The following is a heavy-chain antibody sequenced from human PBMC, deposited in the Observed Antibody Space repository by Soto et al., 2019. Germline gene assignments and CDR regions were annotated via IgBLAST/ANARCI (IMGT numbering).Heavy chain of an antibody. CDR1: GFTFSSYT. J-gene: IGHJ6*02. CDR3: ARVIGGYRTGNYYYYGMDV. Sequence: GGSLRLSCAVSGFTFSSYTMNWIRQTPGKGLEWVSSISRDSDYKHYADSLKGRFTISRDNAQSSLYLQINSLRADDTAVYYCARVIGGYRTGNYYYYGMDVWGQGTTVTVSS. V-gene: IGHV3-21*01. CDR2: ISRDSDYK. D-gene: IGHD1-26*01.